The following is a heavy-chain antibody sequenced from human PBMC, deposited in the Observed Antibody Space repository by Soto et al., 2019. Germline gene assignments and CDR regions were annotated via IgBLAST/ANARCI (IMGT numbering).Heavy chain of an antibody. CDR3: ARHCRYVSGSSIYWYFDL. CDR2: IYYSGST. D-gene: IGHD3-10*01. J-gene: IGHJ2*01. V-gene: IGHV4-39*01. Sequence: SETLSLTCTVSGGSISSSSYYWGWIRQPPGKGLEWIGSIYYSGSTYYNPSLKSRVTISVDTSKNQFSLKLSSVTAADTAVYYCARHCRYVSGSSIYWYFDLWGRGTLVTVSS. CDR1: GGSISSSSYY.